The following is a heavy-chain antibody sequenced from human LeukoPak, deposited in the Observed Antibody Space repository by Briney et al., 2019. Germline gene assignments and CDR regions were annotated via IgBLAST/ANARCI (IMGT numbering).Heavy chain of an antibody. CDR3: ARDKLGINWFDP. V-gene: IGHV1-69*13. J-gene: IGHJ5*02. CDR1: GGTFRDYS. CDR2: LIPLSGAP. Sequence: SVKVSCKASGGTFRDYSISWVRQAPGQGLEWMGSLIPLSGAPKYAQKFQGRVTISADESTSTASMELSSLRSEDTAVYYCARDKLGINWFDPWGQGTLVTVSS. D-gene: IGHD7-27*01.